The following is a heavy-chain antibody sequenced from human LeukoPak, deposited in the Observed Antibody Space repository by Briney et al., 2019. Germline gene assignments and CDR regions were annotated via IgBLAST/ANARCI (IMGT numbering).Heavy chain of an antibody. J-gene: IGHJ4*02. CDR1: GYIFTGYY. D-gene: IGHD3-10*01. CDR3: ARGLKMVRGVSEN. CDR2: INPNSGGT. Sequence: ASVKVSCKASGYIFTGYYMHWVRQAPGQGLEWMGWINPNSGGTNYAQKFQGRVTMTRDTSISTAYMELSRLRSDDTAVYYCARGLKMVRGVSENWGQGTLVTVSS. V-gene: IGHV1-2*02.